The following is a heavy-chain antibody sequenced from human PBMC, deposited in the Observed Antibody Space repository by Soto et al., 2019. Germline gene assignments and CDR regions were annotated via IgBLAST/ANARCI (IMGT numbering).Heavy chain of an antibody. Sequence: SETLSLTCSVSGGSIRGFHWSWIRQPPGKGLEWIDHLYYSGSTNYNPSLKGRATILVDTSRNHFSLKLSSFTAADTAVYFCARDLPVSEGPYYYGMDVWGPGTTVTVSS. CDR3: ARDLPVSEGPYYYGMDV. J-gene: IGHJ6*02. CDR2: LYYSGST. CDR1: GGSIRGFH. V-gene: IGHV4-59*01.